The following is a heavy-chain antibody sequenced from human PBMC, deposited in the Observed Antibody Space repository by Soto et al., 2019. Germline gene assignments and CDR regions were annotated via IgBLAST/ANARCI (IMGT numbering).Heavy chain of an antibody. CDR2: MFYSGPP. D-gene: IGHD2-8*01. V-gene: IGHV4-59*08. CDR3: ARGRRVLMVYAIHYYGMDV. CDR1: GGSISGYY. J-gene: IGHJ6*02. Sequence: PSETLSLTCSVSGGSISGYYWSWIRQAPGKGLEYIGHMFYSGPPNLSPSLKSRVAMSVDMSKNQFSLKLSSVTATDTAVYYCARGRRVLMVYAIHYYGMDVWGQGTTVTVSS.